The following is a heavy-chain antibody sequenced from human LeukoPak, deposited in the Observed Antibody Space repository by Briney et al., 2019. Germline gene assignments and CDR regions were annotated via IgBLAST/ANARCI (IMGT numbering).Heavy chain of an antibody. D-gene: IGHD6-25*01. V-gene: IGHV4-39*01. CDR2: IYYSGST. Sequence: SETLSLTCNVSGGSISSSNYYWGWIRQPPGKGLEWIGSIYYSGSTYYNSSLKSRVTISVDTSKNQFSLKLSSVTAADTAVYYCARRFPAHYFDYWGQGTLVTVSS. CDR1: GGSISSSNYY. J-gene: IGHJ4*02. CDR3: ARRFPAHYFDY.